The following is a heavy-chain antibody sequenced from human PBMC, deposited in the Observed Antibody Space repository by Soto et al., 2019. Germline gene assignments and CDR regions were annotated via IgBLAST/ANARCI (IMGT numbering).Heavy chain of an antibody. CDR1: GDSISNSGYS. D-gene: IGHD2-2*01. Sequence: PSETLSLTCAVSGDSISNSGYSWSWIRQPPGKGLEWIGYIYDSGNTYYNPSLKSRATISVDRSKNHFSLKLSSVTAADTAVYYCAREVVVVPAALTAPHHNWFDPWGQGTLVTVSS. V-gene: IGHV4-30-2*01. CDR3: AREVVVVPAALTAPHHNWFDP. CDR2: IYDSGNT. J-gene: IGHJ5*02.